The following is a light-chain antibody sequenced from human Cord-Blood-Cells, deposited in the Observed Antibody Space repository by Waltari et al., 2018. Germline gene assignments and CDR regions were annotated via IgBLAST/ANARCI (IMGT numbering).Light chain of an antibody. CDR2: EGS. V-gene: IGLV2-23*01. Sequence: QSAMTQPAPVSGSPGQSITISCTETSSDVGSYKLVSWYQQHPAKAPKLMIYEGSKRPSGVSNRFSGSKSGNTASLTISGLQAEDEADYYCCSYAGSSTWVFGGGTKLTVL. CDR3: CSYAGSSTWV. CDR1: SSDVGSYKL. J-gene: IGLJ3*02.